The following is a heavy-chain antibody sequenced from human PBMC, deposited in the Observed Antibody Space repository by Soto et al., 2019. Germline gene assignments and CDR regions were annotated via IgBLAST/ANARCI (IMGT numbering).Heavy chain of an antibody. J-gene: IGHJ4*02. V-gene: IGHV3-33*01. Sequence: QVQLVESGGGVVQPGGSLRLTCAASGFTFSNYGMHWVRQAPCKGLEWVAVIWYDGNNKYYADSVKGRFTISRDNSNNTLYVQMTSLRAEDTAVYYCARGLHSLFDYWGQGTLVTVSS. CDR2: IWYDGNNK. CDR3: ARGLHSLFDY. CDR1: GFTFSNYG. D-gene: IGHD2-21*01.